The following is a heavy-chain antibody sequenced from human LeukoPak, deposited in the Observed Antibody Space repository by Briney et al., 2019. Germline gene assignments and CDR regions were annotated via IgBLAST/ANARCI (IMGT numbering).Heavy chain of an antibody. CDR3: ARGRLGTSRGVTNWFDP. CDR2: IIPIFGTA. CDR1: GGTFSSYA. D-gene: IGHD1-14*01. J-gene: IGHJ5*02. V-gene: IGHV1-69*13. Sequence: SVKVSCKASGGTFSSYAISWVRQAPGQGLEWMGGIIPIFGTANYAQKFQGRVTITADESTSTAYMELSSLRSEDTAVYYCARGRLGTSRGVTNWFDPWGQGTLVTVSS.